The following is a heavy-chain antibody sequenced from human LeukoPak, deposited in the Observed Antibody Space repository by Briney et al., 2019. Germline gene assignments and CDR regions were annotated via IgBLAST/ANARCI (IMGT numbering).Heavy chain of an antibody. CDR1: GFTFSIYS. Sequence: PGGSLRLSCAASGFTFSIYSINWVRQAPGKGLEWVSFITGNSNYIYYADSVKGRFTISRDNAKNSLYLQMNSLRVEDTAVYYCARDRVSGSGSIDHWGQGTLVTVSS. CDR3: ARDRVSGSGSIDH. CDR2: ITGNSNYI. D-gene: IGHD3-10*01. V-gene: IGHV3-21*01. J-gene: IGHJ4*02.